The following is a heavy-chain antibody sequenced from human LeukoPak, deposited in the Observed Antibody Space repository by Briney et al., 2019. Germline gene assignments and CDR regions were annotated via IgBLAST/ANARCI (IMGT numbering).Heavy chain of an antibody. CDR3: AKGTRGSGTSYNDDY. Sequence: GGSLRLSCAASGFTFSSYAMSWVRQAPGKGLEWVSSISGSGAGTYYADSVKGRFTISRDNPKNTLYLQMNSLRAEDTAIYYCAKGTRGSGTSYNDDYWGQGTLVTVSS. D-gene: IGHD3-10*01. V-gene: IGHV3-23*01. CDR1: GFTFSSYA. CDR2: ISGSGAGT. J-gene: IGHJ4*02.